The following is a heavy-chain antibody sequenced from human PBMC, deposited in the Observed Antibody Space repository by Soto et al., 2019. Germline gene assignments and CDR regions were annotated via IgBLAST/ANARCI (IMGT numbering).Heavy chain of an antibody. J-gene: IGHJ5*02. CDR2: IYYSGST. Sequence: SSETLSLTCTVSGGSISSGGYYWSWIRQHPGKGLEWIGYIYYSGSTYYNPSLRSRVTISVDTSKNQFSLKLSSVTAADTALYYGARAPPGGTERPLCFDPWARETRSPVS. V-gene: IGHV4-31*03. CDR1: GGSISSGGYY. D-gene: IGHD1-1*01. CDR3: ARAPPGGTERPLCFDP.